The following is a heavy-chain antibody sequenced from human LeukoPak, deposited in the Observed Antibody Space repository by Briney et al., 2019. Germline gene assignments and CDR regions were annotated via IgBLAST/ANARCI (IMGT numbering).Heavy chain of an antibody. Sequence: TGGSLRLSCAASGFTFSSYAMSWVRQAPGKGLEWVSAISGSGGNTYYADSVKGRFTISRDNSKNTLYLQMNSLRAEDMAVYYCARYYGSGSYWTDYWGQGTLVTVSS. J-gene: IGHJ4*02. CDR3: ARYYGSGSYWTDY. CDR2: ISGSGGNT. D-gene: IGHD3-10*01. V-gene: IGHV3-23*01. CDR1: GFTFSSYA.